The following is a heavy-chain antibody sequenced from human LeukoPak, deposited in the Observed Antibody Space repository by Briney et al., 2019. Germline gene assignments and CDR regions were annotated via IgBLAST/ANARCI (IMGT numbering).Heavy chain of an antibody. J-gene: IGHJ4*02. CDR2: ISAYNGNT. Sequence: GASVKVSCKASGYTFTSYGISWVRQAPGQGLEWMGWISAYNGNTIYAQKLQGRVTMTTDTSTSTAYMELRSLRSDDTAVYYCARDLGIAVAGTVVDHWGQGTLVTVSS. D-gene: IGHD6-19*01. V-gene: IGHV1-18*01. CDR1: GYTFTSYG. CDR3: ARDLGIAVAGTVVDH.